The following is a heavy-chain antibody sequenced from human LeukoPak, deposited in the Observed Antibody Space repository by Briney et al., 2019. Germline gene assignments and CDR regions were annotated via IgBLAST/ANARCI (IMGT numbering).Heavy chain of an antibody. D-gene: IGHD2-2*01. CDR1: GYTFTSYG. J-gene: IGHJ5*02. V-gene: IGHV1-18*01. Sequence: ASVKVSCKASGYTFTSYGISWVRQAPGQGLEWMGWISAYNGNTNYAQKFQGRVTITTDESTSTAYMELSSLRSEDTAVYYCARGGVGLGYCSSTSCFHWFDPWGQGTLVTVSS. CDR3: ARGGVGLGYCSSTSCFHWFDP. CDR2: ISAYNGNT.